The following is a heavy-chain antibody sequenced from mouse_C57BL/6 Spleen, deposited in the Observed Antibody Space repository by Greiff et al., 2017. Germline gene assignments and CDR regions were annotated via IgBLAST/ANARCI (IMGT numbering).Heavy chain of an antibody. CDR1: GFSLTSYG. CDR3: ASDRDGAMDY. J-gene: IGHJ4*01. D-gene: IGHD3-3*01. V-gene: IGHV2-6*01. CDR2: IWGVGST. Sequence: VKLQESGPGLVAPSPSLSITCTVSGFSLTSYGVDWVRQSPGKGLEWLGVIWGVGSTNYNSALKSRLSISKDNSKSQVFLKMNSLQTDDTAMYYCASDRDGAMDYWGQGTSVTVSS.